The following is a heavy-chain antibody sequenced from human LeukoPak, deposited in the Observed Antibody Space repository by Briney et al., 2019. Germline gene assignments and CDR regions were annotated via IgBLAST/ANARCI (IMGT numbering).Heavy chain of an antibody. CDR1: GYSISSGYY. D-gene: IGHD3-9*01. CDR3: ARQAEYFDWLDY. Sequence: SETLSLTCAVSGYSISSGYYWGWIRQPPGKGLEWIGSIYHSGCTYYNPSLKSRVTISVDTSKKQFSLKLSSVTAADTAVYYCARQAEYFDWLDYWGQGTLVTVSS. CDR2: IYHSGCT. J-gene: IGHJ4*02. V-gene: IGHV4-38-2*01.